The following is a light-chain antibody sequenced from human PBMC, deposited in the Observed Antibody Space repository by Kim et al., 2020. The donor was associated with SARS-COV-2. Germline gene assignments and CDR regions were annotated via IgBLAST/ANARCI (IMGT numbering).Light chain of an antibody. J-gene: IGKJ1*01. CDR1: QSVSIDY. CDR3: QQYGSSPGT. CDR2: DAS. Sequence: SPGARATLSCRASQSVSIDYLAWYQQKPGQAPRLLIYDASSRATGIPDRFSGSGSGTDFTLTISRLEPEDFAVYYCQQYGSSPGTFGQGTKVDIK. V-gene: IGKV3-20*01.